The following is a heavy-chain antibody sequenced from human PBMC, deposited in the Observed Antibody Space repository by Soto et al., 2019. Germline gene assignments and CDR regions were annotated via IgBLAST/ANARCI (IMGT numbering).Heavy chain of an antibody. V-gene: IGHV3-11*06. J-gene: IGHJ4*02. CDR3: AREGNPKVPMYYFDY. Sequence: QVQLVESGGGLVKPGGSLRLSCAASGFTFSDYYMSWIRQAPGKGLEWVSYISSSSSYTNYADSVKGRFTISRDNAKNSRYLQMNGLRAEDTAVYYCAREGNPKVPMYYFDYWGQGTLVTVPS. CDR1: GFTFSDYY. CDR2: ISSSSSYT. D-gene: IGHD3-10*01.